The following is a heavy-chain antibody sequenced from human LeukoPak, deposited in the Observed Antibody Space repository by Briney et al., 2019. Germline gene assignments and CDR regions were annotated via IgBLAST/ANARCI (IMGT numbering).Heavy chain of an antibody. Sequence: PGGSLRLSCAVSGFTFSSYWMSWVRQAPGKGLEWVANIKEDGSEKKYVDSVKGRFTISRDNARNLLYLQMNSLRAEDTAVYYCGRDQVGLVDYWGQGTLVTVSS. CDR2: IKEDGSEK. D-gene: IGHD6-6*01. CDR1: GFTFSSYW. CDR3: GRDQVGLVDY. V-gene: IGHV3-7*01. J-gene: IGHJ4*02.